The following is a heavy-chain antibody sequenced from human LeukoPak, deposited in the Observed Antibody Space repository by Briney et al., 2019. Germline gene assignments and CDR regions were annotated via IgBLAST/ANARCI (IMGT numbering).Heavy chain of an antibody. CDR1: YGSFSGYY. D-gene: IGHD6-6*01. V-gene: IGHV4-34*01. CDR3: ARHGLVAARHAFDI. Sequence: SETLSLTCTVFYGSFSGYYWTWIRQPPGKGLEWIAEINHNGNTNYNPSPKSRVTISVDTSKDQFSLKLSSVTAADTAVYYCARHGLVAARHAFDIWGQGTMVTVSS. J-gene: IGHJ3*02. CDR2: INHNGNT.